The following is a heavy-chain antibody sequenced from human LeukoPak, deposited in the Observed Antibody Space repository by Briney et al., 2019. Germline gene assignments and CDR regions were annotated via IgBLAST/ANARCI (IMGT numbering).Heavy chain of an antibody. CDR2: LHADGNEN. Sequence: GGSLRLSCAAYGFSLSGYWMSWVRQAPGKGLEWVARLHADGNENYSAHSVKGRFTVSRDNAKNSLYLQMNSLRVEDTAVYYCARGGYSFDYLGQGTLVTVSS. CDR1: GFSLSGYW. V-gene: IGHV3-7*01. J-gene: IGHJ4*02. D-gene: IGHD5-12*01. CDR3: ARGGYSFDY.